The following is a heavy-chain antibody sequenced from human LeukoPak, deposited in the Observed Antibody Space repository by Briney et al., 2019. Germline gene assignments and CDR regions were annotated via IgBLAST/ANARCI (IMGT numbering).Heavy chain of an antibody. CDR1: GFPFSSYG. Sequence: GGSLRLSCAASGFPFSSYGMHWVRQAPGKGLEWVAVISYDGSNKYYADSVKDRFTISRDNSKNTLYLQMNSLRAEDTAVYYCAKDRSFDYWGQGTLVTVSS. J-gene: IGHJ4*02. CDR2: ISYDGSNK. CDR3: AKDRSFDY. V-gene: IGHV3-30*18.